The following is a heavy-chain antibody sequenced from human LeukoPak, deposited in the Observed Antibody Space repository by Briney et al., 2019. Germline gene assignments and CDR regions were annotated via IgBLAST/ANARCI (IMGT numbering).Heavy chain of an antibody. CDR3: ARRLVGTTPGHY. CDR2: ISSSGTT. D-gene: IGHD2/OR15-2a*01. Sequence: SETLSPTCTVSGGSISGSSYYWGWSRQPPGEGLEWIGSISSSGTTYYNPSLKSRLTISVDTSKNQFSLKLSSVTAADTAAYYCARRLVGTTPGHYWGQGALGTISS. V-gene: IGHV4-39*01. J-gene: IGHJ4*02. CDR1: GGSISGSSYY.